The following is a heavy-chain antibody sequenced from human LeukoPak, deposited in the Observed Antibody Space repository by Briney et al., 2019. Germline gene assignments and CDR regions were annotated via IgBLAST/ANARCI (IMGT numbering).Heavy chain of an antibody. CDR3: AKISRGDSIPVDY. D-gene: IGHD2-21*02. J-gene: IGHJ4*02. CDR2: ISYDGSNK. Sequence: GGSLRLPCAASGFTFSSYGMHWVRQAPGKGLEWLAVISYDGSNKYYADSVKGRFTISRDNSKNTLYLQMNSLRAEDTAVYYCAKISRGDSIPVDYWGQGTLVTVSS. CDR1: GFTFSSYG. V-gene: IGHV3-30*18.